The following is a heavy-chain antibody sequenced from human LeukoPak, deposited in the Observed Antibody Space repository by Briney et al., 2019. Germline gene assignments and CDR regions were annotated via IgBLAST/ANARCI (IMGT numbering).Heavy chain of an antibody. CDR1: GGSISSNFW. CDR3: ARILRLHTPRAFDI. D-gene: IGHD5-24*01. V-gene: IGHV3-7*03. J-gene: IGHJ3*02. CDR2: IHEDGSDK. Sequence: PSGTLSLTCAVSGGSISSNFWWSWVRQPPGKGLEWVANIHEDGSDKYYVDSVKGRFTVSRDNAKNSLYLQMNSLRAEDTAVYYCARILRLHTPRAFDIWGQGTMVTVSS.